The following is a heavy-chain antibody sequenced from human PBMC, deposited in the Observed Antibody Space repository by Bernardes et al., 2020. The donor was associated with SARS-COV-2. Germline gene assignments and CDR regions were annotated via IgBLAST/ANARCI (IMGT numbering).Heavy chain of an antibody. D-gene: IGHD2-2*01. J-gene: IGHJ4*02. CDR2: IYYSGNT. Sequence: SETLSLTCTVSGGSISSNPYFWVWVRQPPGKGLEWIGSIYYSGNTYYNPSLKSRVTISVDTSKNQFSLNLSSVTAADTAVYYCARHGNIVVVPTARGFDYWGQGTLVTVSS. CDR1: GGSISSNPYF. CDR3: ARHGNIVVVPTARGFDY. V-gene: IGHV4-39*01.